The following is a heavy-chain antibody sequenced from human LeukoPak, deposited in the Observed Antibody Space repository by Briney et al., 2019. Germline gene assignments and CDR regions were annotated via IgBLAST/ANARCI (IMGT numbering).Heavy chain of an antibody. Sequence: SETLSLTCTVFGVSVTTSGYYGAWIRQPPGRGLEWIGSISYSGITYYKPSLRGRVTISGDTAKNQFSLKLSSVTAADTAIYYCARHNDYASLMDVWGQGTTVTVSS. D-gene: IGHD2-2*01. V-gene: IGHV4-39*01. CDR2: ISYSGIT. CDR1: GVSVTTSGYY. J-gene: IGHJ6*02. CDR3: ARHNDYASLMDV.